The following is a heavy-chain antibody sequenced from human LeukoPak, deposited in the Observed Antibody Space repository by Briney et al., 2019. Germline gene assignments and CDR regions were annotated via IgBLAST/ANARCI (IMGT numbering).Heavy chain of an antibody. Sequence: GASVKVSCKASGYTFTSYGISWVRQAPGQGLEWMGWISAYNGNTNYAQKLQGRVTMTTDTSTSTAYMELRSLRSDDTAVFYCARDHKVAVAEYGMDVWGQGTTVTVSS. D-gene: IGHD6-19*01. J-gene: IGHJ6*02. CDR3: ARDHKVAVAEYGMDV. CDR1: GYTFTSYG. V-gene: IGHV1-18*01. CDR2: ISAYNGNT.